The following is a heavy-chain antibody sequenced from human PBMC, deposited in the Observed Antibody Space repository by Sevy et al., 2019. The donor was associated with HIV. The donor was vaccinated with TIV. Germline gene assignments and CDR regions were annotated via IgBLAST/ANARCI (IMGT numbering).Heavy chain of an antibody. J-gene: IGHJ3*02. CDR3: ASPRGEYDFWSGYRTDAFDI. V-gene: IGHV3-48*03. Sequence: GGSLRLYCAASGFTFSSYEMNWVRQAPGKGLEWVSYISSSGSTIYYADSVKGRFTISRDNARNSLYLQMNSLRAEDTAVYYCASPRGEYDFWSGYRTDAFDIWGQGTMVTVSS. CDR1: GFTFSSYE. CDR2: ISSSGSTI. D-gene: IGHD3-3*01.